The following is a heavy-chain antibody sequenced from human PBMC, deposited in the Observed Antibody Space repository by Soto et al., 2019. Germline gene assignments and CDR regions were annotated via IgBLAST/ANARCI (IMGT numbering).Heavy chain of an antibody. D-gene: IGHD6-13*01. CDR2: IYYSGST. V-gene: IGHV4-31*03. CDR3: ARVFSDSRSFFDP. Sequence: TLSLTCTVSGGSISSGGYYWSWIRQHPGKGLEWIGYIYYSGSTYYNPSLKSRVTISVDTSKNQFSLKLSSVTAADTAVYYCARVFSDSRSFFDPWGQGTLVTVS. J-gene: IGHJ5*02. CDR1: GGSISSGGYY.